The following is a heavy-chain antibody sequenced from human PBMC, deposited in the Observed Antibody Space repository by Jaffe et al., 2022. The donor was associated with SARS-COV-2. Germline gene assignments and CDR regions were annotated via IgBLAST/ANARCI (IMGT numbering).Heavy chain of an antibody. D-gene: IGHD5-12*01. CDR3: VRGGYSGYDPNYYFDY. CDR1: GFSVNNNY. J-gene: IGHJ4*02. Sequence: EVQLVESGGGLIQPGGSLRLSCAASGFSVNNNYMSWVRQAPGKGLEWVSVIYRGGSTYYADSVKGRFTISRDISKNTLDLQMNSLRAEDTAIYYCVRGGYSGYDPNYYFDYWGQGTLVTVSS. V-gene: IGHV3-53*02. CDR2: IYRGGST.